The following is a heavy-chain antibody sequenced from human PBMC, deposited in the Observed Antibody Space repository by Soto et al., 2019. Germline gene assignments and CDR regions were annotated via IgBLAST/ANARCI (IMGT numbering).Heavy chain of an antibody. CDR2: ISSSSSYI. D-gene: IGHD2-2*01. Sequence: GGSMRLSCAASGFTFSSYSMNWVSQAPGKGLEWVSSISSSSSYIYYADSVKGRFTISRDNAKNSLYLQMNSLRAEDTAVYYCARARLVVPQLRGFESVDYYYGMDVWGQGTTVTVSS. V-gene: IGHV3-21*01. J-gene: IGHJ6*02. CDR1: GFTFSSYS. CDR3: ARARLVVPQLRGFESVDYYYGMDV.